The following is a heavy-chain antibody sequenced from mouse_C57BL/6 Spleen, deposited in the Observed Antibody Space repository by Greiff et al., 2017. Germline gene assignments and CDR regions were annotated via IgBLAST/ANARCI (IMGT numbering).Heavy chain of an antibody. CDR2: INPGCGGN. V-gene: IGHV1-54*01. CDR3: ERLDY. J-gene: IGHJ2*01. Sequence: QVQLQQSGAALVRPGTSVKVSCKASGYAFTNYLIEWVKQRPGQGLEWIGVINPGCGGNNYNEKFKGKATLTADKSSSPAFMQLSSLASEDSAVFFCERLDYWGQGTTLTVSS. CDR1: GYAFTNYL.